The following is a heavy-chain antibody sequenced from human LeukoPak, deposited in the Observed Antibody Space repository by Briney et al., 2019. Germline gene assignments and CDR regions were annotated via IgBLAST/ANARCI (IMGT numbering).Heavy chain of an antibody. D-gene: IGHD6-13*01. CDR1: GFTFSSYA. CDR3: VSNSSWYSYFDY. V-gene: IGHV3-23*01. Sequence: GGSLRLSCAASGFTFSSYAMSWVRQAPGKGLEWVSAISGSGGSTYYADSVKGRFTISRDNSKNTLYLQMSSLRAEDTAVYYCVSNSSWYSYFDYWGQGTLVTVSS. J-gene: IGHJ4*02. CDR2: ISGSGGST.